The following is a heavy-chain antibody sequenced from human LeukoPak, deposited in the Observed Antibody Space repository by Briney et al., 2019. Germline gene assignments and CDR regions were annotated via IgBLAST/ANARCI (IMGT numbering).Heavy chain of an antibody. CDR1: GGSFSGYY. V-gene: IGHV4-34*01. CDR2: INHSGST. Sequence: SETLSLTCAVYGGSFSGYYWSWIRQPPGKGLEWIGEINHSGSTNYNPSLKSRVTISVDTSKNQFSLKLSSVTAADTAVYYCARRGGYSSSRPRYFDYWGQGALVTVSS. D-gene: IGHD6-13*01. CDR3: ARRGGYSSSRPRYFDY. J-gene: IGHJ4*02.